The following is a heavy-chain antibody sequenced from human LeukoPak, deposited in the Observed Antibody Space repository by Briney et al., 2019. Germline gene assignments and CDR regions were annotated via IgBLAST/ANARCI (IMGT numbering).Heavy chain of an antibody. D-gene: IGHD2-15*01. CDR2: IYYSGST. V-gene: IGHV4-31*03. J-gene: IGHJ4*02. CDR3: ARSHGGNFDY. CDR1: GGSISSGGYY. Sequence: SETLSLTCTVSGGSISSGGYYWSWIRQHPGKGLEWIGYIYYSGSTYYNPSLMSRVTISVDTSKNQFSLKLSSVTAADTAVYYCARSHGGNFDYWGQGTLVTVSS.